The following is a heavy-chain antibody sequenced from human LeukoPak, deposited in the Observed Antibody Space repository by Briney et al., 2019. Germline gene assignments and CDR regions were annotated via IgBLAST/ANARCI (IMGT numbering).Heavy chain of an antibody. Sequence: GGSLTLSCAASGIILSSYWMSWVRQAPGKRLEWVANIKQDGSEKWYVDSVKGRSTISRDNAKNSLYLQMNSLRVEDTAVYYCAREFRSGYNSRWFDYWGQGTLVTVSS. CDR2: IKQDGSEK. D-gene: IGHD6-19*01. CDR1: GIILSSYW. CDR3: AREFRSGYNSRWFDY. J-gene: IGHJ5*01. V-gene: IGHV3-7*01.